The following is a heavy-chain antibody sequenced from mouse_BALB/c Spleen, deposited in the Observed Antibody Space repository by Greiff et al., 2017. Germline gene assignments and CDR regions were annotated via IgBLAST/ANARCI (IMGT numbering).Heavy chain of an antibody. J-gene: IGHJ2*01. D-gene: IGHD1-1*01. CDR3: ARQITTVVFDY. V-gene: IGHV14-3*02. CDR2: IDPANGNT. Sequence: EVQLQQSGAELVKPGASVKLSCTASGFNIKDTYMHWVKQRPEQGLEWIGRIDPANGNTKYDPKFQGKATITADTSSNTAYLQLSSLTSEDTAVYYCARQITTVVFDYWGQGTTLTVSS. CDR1: GFNIKDTY.